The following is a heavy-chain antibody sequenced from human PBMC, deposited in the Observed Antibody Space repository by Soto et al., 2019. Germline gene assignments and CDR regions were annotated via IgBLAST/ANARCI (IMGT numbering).Heavy chain of an antibody. D-gene: IGHD4-4*01. CDR3: AKVKRGHDYRNYALDY. CDR1: GFTFSSYG. Sequence: QVQLVESGGGVVQPGRSLRLSCAASGFTFSSYGMHWVRQAPGKGLEWVAVISYDGSNKYYADSVKGRFTISRDNSKNTLYLQMNSLRAEDTAVYYCAKVKRGHDYRNYALDYWGQGTLVTVSS. V-gene: IGHV3-30*18. CDR2: ISYDGSNK. J-gene: IGHJ4*02.